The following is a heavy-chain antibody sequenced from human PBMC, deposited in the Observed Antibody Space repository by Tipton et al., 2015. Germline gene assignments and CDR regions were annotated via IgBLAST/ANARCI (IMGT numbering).Heavy chain of an antibody. Sequence: SLRLSCAASGFTFSSYEMNWVRQAPGKGLEWVSYISSSGSTIYYADSVKGRFTISRDNAKNSLYLQMNSLRAEDTAVYYCARVGAGQLTSTPGGFDYWGQGTLVTVSS. V-gene: IGHV3-48*03. CDR3: ARVGAGQLTSTPGGFDY. J-gene: IGHJ4*02. D-gene: IGHD1-26*01. CDR2: ISSSGSTI. CDR1: GFTFSSYE.